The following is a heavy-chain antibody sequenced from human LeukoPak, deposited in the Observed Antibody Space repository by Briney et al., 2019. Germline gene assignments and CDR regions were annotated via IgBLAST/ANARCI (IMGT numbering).Heavy chain of an antibody. J-gene: IGHJ4*01. V-gene: IGHV3-23*01. CDR3: AKGIYSSGWSYFDY. CDR1: GFTFSNSA. CDR2: LSGSGITT. Sequence: GGSLRLSCAASGFTFSNSAMSWVRQAPGKGLEWVSTLSGSGITTYYADSVKGRFTISRDNCKNTLYLQMNSLRAEDTAVYYCAKGIYSSGWSYFDYWGHGTLVTVSS. D-gene: IGHD6-19*01.